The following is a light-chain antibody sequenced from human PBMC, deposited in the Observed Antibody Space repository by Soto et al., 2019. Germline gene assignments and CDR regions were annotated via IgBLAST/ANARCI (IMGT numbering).Light chain of an antibody. V-gene: IGKV1-5*01. CDR3: QQYNSYSRT. CDR2: DAS. J-gene: IGKJ1*01. CDR1: QSISSW. Sequence: GDRVTITCRASQSISSWLAWYQQKPGKAPKLLIYDASSLESGVPSRFSGSGSGTEFTLTISSLQPDDFATYYCQQYNSYSRTFGLGTKVDIK.